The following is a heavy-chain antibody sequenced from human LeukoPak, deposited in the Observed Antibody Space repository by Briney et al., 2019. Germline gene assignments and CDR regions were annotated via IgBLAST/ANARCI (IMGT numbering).Heavy chain of an antibody. J-gene: IGHJ6*02. V-gene: IGHV3-7*05. Sequence: GGSLRLSWAASGFIFGNFWMTWVRQAPGKGLEWVANVKQDGSERYYVDSLKGRFTISRDNARNSLHLQMNSLRAEDTAVYYCARLTFGGFLYGMDVWGQGTTVTVSS. CDR3: ARLTFGGFLYGMDV. CDR2: VKQDGSER. CDR1: GFIFGNFW. D-gene: IGHD3-16*01.